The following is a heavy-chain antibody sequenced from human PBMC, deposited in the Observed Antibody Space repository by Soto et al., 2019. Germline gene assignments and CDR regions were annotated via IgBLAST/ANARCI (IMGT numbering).Heavy chain of an antibody. CDR1: GSTFSSYG. J-gene: IGHJ4*02. CDR3: ARGFDY. CDR2: IWYDGSNK. V-gene: IGHV3-33*01. Sequence: GGSLRLSCAASGSTFSSYGMHWVRQAPGKGLEWVAVIWYDGSNKYYADSVKGRFTISRDNSKNTLYLQMKSLRAEDTAVYYCARGFDYWGQGTLVTVSS.